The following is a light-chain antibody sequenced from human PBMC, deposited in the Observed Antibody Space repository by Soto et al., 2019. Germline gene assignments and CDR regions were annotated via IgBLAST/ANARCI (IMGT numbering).Light chain of an antibody. CDR2: DAS. CDR3: QQYHNYPVT. Sequence: DIQMTQSPSSLSAYVGDRVTITCRASQVISNHLAWFQQKPGQPPKSLIYDASSLQSGVTSKFSRSGSGTDFTLTISSLQPEDFATYYCQQYHNYPVTFGGGTKVEIK. CDR1: QVISNH. J-gene: IGKJ4*01. V-gene: IGKV1-16*02.